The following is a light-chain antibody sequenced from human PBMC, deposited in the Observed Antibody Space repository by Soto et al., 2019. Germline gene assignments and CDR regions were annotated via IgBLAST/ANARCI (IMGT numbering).Light chain of an antibody. CDR2: TAS. Sequence: TTLCMSSGEGATLACGTSQSVSNTYLAWYQQRPGQAPRLLIYTASNRAAGIPDRFSGSGSGTDFTLTISRLEPEDFAVYYCQQYGSSGTFGQGTKVDI. V-gene: IGKV3D-20*01. CDR3: QQYGSSGT. J-gene: IGKJ1*01. CDR1: QSVSNTY.